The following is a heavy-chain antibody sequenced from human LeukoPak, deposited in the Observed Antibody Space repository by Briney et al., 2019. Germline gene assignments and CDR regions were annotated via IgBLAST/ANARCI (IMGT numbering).Heavy chain of an antibody. CDR3: VKDLFEVATRIYYYYGMDV. Sequence: GGSLRLSCAASGFTLSSYEVNWVRQAPGKGLEWVSYISTSGSTKYYADSVKGRFTISRDNAENSLYLQMNSLRAEDTAVYYCVKDLFEVATRIYYYYGMDVWGQGTTVTVSS. D-gene: IGHD5-12*01. CDR2: ISTSGSTK. J-gene: IGHJ6*02. CDR1: GFTLSSYE. V-gene: IGHV3-48*03.